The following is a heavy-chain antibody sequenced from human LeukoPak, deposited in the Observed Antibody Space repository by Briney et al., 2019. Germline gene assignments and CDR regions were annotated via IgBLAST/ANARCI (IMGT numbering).Heavy chain of an antibody. D-gene: IGHD3-10*01. CDR2: IKQDGSEK. CDR3: ARQDPYYYGSGSFVDY. J-gene: IGHJ4*02. Sequence: GGSLRLSCAASGFTFSSYWMSWVRQAPGKGLERVANIKQDGSEKYYVDSVKGRFTISRDNAKNSLYLQMNSLRAEDTAVYYCARQDPYYYGSGSFVDYWGQGTLVTVSS. CDR1: GFTFSSYW. V-gene: IGHV3-7*01.